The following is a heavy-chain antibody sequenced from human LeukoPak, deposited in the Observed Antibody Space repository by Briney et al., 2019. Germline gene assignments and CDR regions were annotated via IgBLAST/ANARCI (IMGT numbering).Heavy chain of an antibody. V-gene: IGHV3-20*04. Sequence: GGSLRLSCATSGFTFVDYGLSWVRRAPGKGLEWLCAINYNGAITDYADSVKGRFTISRDNAKNSLYLQMDSLSAEDTAVYYCASLRGVNRWGQGTLVTVSS. CDR2: INYNGAIT. CDR1: GFTFVDYG. CDR3: ASLRGVNR. D-gene: IGHD3-10*01. J-gene: IGHJ4*02.